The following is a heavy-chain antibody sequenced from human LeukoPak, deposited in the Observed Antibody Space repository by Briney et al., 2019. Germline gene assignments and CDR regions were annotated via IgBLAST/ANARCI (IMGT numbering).Heavy chain of an antibody. CDR2: ISSSSRYI. CDR1: GWTFSSYS. CDR3: ATFGTSVLIKDY. D-gene: IGHD4-23*01. V-gene: IGHV3-21*01. Sequence: PGGSLTLSCAASGWTFSSYSMNWLRQARGKGRDWVSFISSSSRYIYYADSVKDRLTISRDNAKKSLNLQVNSRRAEDTAVYYCATFGTSVLIKDYWGEGALVTVSS. J-gene: IGHJ4*02.